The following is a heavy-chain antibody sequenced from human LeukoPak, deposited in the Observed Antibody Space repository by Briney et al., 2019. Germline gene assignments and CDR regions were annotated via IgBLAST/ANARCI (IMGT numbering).Heavy chain of an antibody. CDR3: ARSFTFDWFDP. V-gene: IGHV4-39*07. CDR2: IYYSGST. CDR1: GGSISSSSYY. J-gene: IGHJ5*02. Sequence: SETLSLTCTVSGGSISSSSYYWGWIRQPPGKGLEWIGSIYYSGSTYYNPSLKSRVTISVDTSKNQFSLKLSSVTAADTAVYYCARSFTFDWFDPWGQGTLVTVSS.